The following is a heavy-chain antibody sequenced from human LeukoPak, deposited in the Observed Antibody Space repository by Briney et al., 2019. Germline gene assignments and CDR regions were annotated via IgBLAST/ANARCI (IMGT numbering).Heavy chain of an antibody. CDR2: INTDGSTT. V-gene: IGHV3-74*01. J-gene: IGHJ3*02. CDR3: ARVDTAIVASRAFDI. Sequence: GGSLRLSCAASGFTFSNYWMHWVRQAPGKGLVWVSRINTDGSTTSYADSVKGRFTISRDNAKNTLYLQMNSLRAEDTAVYYCARVDTAIVASRAFDIWGQGTMVTVSS. CDR1: GFTFSNYW. D-gene: IGHD5-18*01.